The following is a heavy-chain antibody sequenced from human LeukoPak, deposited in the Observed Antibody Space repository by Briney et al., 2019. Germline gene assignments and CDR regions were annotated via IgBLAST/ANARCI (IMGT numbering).Heavy chain of an antibody. CDR1: GGSINDYH. CDR2: VYNNGRT. CDR3: ARRQMEGISLAAGTFNF. J-gene: IGHJ3*01. D-gene: IGHD6-19*01. Sequence: SETLSLTCTVSGGSINDYHWTWIRQPPGKGLEYIGYVYNNGRTFYNPSLKSRVIISVDTSKNQFSLKLSSVTAADTAMYYCARRQMEGISLAAGTFNFWGQGTMVTVSS. V-gene: IGHV4-4*08.